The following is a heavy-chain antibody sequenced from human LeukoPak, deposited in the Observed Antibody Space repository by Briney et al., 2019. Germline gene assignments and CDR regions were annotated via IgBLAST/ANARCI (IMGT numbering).Heavy chain of an antibody. CDR1: SGSISSGGYS. D-gene: IGHD2-2*01. J-gene: IGHJ4*02. Sequence: SETLSLTCAVSSGSISSGGYSWSWIRQPPGKGLEWIGYIYHSGSTYYNPSLKSRVTISVDRSKNQFSLKLSSVTAADTAVYYCASRGCSSTSCYLDYWGQGTLVTVSS. CDR2: IYHSGST. V-gene: IGHV4-30-2*01. CDR3: ASRGCSSTSCYLDY.